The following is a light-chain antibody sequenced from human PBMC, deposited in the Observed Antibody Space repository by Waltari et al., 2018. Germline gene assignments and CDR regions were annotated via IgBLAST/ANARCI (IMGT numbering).Light chain of an antibody. CDR1: QGVVSY. CDR3: QQYYSYPVT. CDR2: ASS. V-gene: IGKV1-8*01. Sequence: AIRLTQYPSSIAASTGDRVTITCRASQGVVSYLAWYQQKSGRAPKLLLYASSSLEAEVPSRFGGSGSGTDFTLTISCLQSEDFASYFCQQYYSYPVTFGQGTRV. J-gene: IGKJ1*01.